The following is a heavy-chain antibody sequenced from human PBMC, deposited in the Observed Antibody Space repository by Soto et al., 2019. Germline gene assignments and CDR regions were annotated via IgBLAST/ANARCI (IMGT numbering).Heavy chain of an antibody. CDR1: VNTFTSYG. J-gene: IGHJ4*02. Sequence: ASVKVSCKARVNTFTSYGMHWGRQAPGQRLEWMGWINAGNGNTKYSQKFQGRVTITRDTSASTAYMELSSLRSEDTAVYYCARDNIPGILDYWSQGTLVIVSS. CDR3: ARDNIPGILDY. V-gene: IGHV1-3*01. CDR2: INAGNGNT. D-gene: IGHD1-20*01.